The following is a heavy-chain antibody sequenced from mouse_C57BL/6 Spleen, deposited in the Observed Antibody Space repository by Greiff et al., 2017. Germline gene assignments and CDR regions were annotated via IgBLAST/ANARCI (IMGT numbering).Heavy chain of an antibody. CDR1: GYTFTSYW. Sequence: VQLQQPGAELVRPGSSVKLSCKASGYTFTSYWMHWVKQRPIQGLEWIGNIDPSDSDTHYNQKFKDKATLTVDKSSNTAYMQLSSLTSEDSAVYYCARDGTAQSTYDYWGQGTTLTVSS. J-gene: IGHJ2*01. V-gene: IGHV1-52*01. D-gene: IGHD3-2*02. CDR3: ARDGTAQSTYDY. CDR2: IDPSDSDT.